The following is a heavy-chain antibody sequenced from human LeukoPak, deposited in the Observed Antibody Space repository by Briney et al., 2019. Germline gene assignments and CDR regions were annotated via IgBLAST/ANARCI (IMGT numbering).Heavy chain of an antibody. J-gene: IGHJ4*02. Sequence: SETLSLTCTVSGGSISSGSYYWSWIRQPAGKGLEWIGRIYSSGSTNYNPSLKSRVTISVDTSKNQFSLKLSSVTAADTAVYYCARDRSRYSSGWYGPSDYWGQGTLVTVSS. D-gene: IGHD6-19*01. V-gene: IGHV4-61*02. CDR1: GGSISSGSYY. CDR2: IYSSGST. CDR3: ARDRSRYSSGWYGPSDY.